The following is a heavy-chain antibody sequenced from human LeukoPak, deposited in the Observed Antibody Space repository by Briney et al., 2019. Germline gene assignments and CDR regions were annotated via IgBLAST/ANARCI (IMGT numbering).Heavy chain of an antibody. CDR1: GYTFTGYY. J-gene: IGHJ4*02. Sequence: SVKVSCKASGYTFTGYYMHWVRQAPGQGLEWMGGIIPIFGTANYAQKFQGRVTITADESTSTAYMELSSLRSEDTAVYYCARDNQKYYYDSSGYYYWGQGTLVTVSS. D-gene: IGHD3-22*01. CDR2: IIPIFGTA. V-gene: IGHV1-69*13. CDR3: ARDNQKYYYDSSGYYY.